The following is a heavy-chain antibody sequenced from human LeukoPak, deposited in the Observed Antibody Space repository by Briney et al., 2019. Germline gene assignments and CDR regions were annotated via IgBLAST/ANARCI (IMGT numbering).Heavy chain of an antibody. CDR1: GGSISSYY. Sequence: SETLSLTCTVSGGSISSYYWSWIRQPPGKGLEWIGYFYYSGSTNYNPSLKSRVTISADTSKNQFSLKLSSVTAADTAVYYCARDGYSSSWYDYWGQGTLVTVSS. CDR2: FYYSGST. D-gene: IGHD6-13*01. J-gene: IGHJ4*02. CDR3: ARDGYSSSWYDY. V-gene: IGHV4-59*01.